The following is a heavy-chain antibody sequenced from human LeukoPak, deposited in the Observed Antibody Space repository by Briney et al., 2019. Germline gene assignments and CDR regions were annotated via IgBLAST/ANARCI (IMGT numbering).Heavy chain of an antibody. CDR2: IIPIFGTA. CDR1: GGTFSSYA. J-gene: IGHJ4*02. CDR3: ARGGPPDTAMAIDY. D-gene: IGHD5-18*01. Sequence: SVKVSCKASGGTFSSYAISWVRQAPGQGLEWMGGIIPIFGTANYAQKFQGRVTITRDTSASTAYMELSSLRSEDTAVYYCARGGPPDTAMAIDYWGQGTLVTVSS. V-gene: IGHV1-69*05.